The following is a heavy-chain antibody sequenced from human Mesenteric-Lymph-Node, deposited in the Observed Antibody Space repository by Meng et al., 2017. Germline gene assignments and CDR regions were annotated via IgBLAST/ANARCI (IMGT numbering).Heavy chain of an antibody. Sequence: SVKVSCKASGGTFSSYAISWVRQAPGQGLEWMGGIIPIFGTANYAQKFQGRVTITADKSTSTAYMELSSLRSEDTAVYYCARDNQYYYDSSGYYSVYWGQGTLVTVSS. V-gene: IGHV1-69*06. CDR1: GGTFSSYA. CDR3: ARDNQYYYDSSGYYSVY. J-gene: IGHJ4*02. CDR2: IIPIFGTA. D-gene: IGHD3-22*01.